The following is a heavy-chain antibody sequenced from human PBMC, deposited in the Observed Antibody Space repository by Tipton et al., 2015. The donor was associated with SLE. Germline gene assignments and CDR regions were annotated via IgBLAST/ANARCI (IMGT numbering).Heavy chain of an antibody. CDR3: AEDSSGYYYKG. D-gene: IGHD3-22*01. CDR1: GGSISSYY. CDR2: IYYSGST. Sequence: TLSLTCTVSGGSISSYYWGWIRQPPGKGLEWIGSIYYSGSTYYNPSLKSRVTISVDTSKNQFSLKLSSVTAADTAVYYCAEDSSGYYYKGWGQGTLVTVSS. J-gene: IGHJ4*02. V-gene: IGHV4-39*07.